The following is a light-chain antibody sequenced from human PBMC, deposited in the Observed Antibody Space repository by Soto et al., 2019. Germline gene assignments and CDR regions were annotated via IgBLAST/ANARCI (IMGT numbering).Light chain of an antibody. Sequence: EMVLTQSPDTLCLSPGERATLSCKASQSVSSSYLAWYQQRPGQAPRLLIHGASKRATGIPDRFSGSGSGTDFTLTISRLEPEDFAVYYCQQRSNWPAFGQGTKVDIK. CDR1: QSVSSSY. V-gene: IGKV3D-20*02. J-gene: IGKJ1*01. CDR3: QQRSNWPA. CDR2: GAS.